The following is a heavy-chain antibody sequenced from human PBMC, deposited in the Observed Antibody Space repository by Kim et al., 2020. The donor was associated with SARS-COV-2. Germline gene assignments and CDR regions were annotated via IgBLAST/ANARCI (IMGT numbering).Heavy chain of an antibody. CDR3: ARGGGGRWPVCINYGIDV. J-gene: IGHJ6*01. D-gene: IGHD2-15*01. Sequence: SVKVSCKASGDTFSSYDISWVRQATGQGLEWMGWINPIFGTAHYAQKFQGRVTITANTSMSTAYMELSSLRSEDTAVYYCARGGGGRWPVCINYGIDV. CDR2: INPIFGTA. CDR1: GDTFSSYD. V-gene: IGHV1-69*06.